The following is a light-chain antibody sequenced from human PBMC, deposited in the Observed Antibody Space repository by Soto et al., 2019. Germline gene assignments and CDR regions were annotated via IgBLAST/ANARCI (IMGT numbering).Light chain of an antibody. CDR1: PSVSNSY. J-gene: IGKJ3*01. V-gene: IGKV3-20*01. CDR2: GAS. Sequence: EIVLPQSPGTLSLSPGERATLSCRAIPSVSNSYLAWYQQKPGQAPRLLIYGASSRATGIPDRFSGSGSGPDFTLIISRLEPEECAVYYCQQYGSSFTFGPGTKVDIK. CDR3: QQYGSSFT.